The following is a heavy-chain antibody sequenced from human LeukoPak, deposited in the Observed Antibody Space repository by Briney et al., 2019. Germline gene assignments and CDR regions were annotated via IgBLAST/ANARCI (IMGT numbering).Heavy chain of an antibody. J-gene: IGHJ4*02. V-gene: IGHV3-66*02. D-gene: IGHD6-19*01. CDR1: GFTVSSNY. CDR3: AREPSSGWYEGSTGYFDY. CDR2: IYSGGST. Sequence: GGSLRLSCAASGFTVSSNYMSLVRQAPGKGLEWVSVIYSGGSTYYADSVKGRFTISRDNSKNTLYLQMNSLRAEDTAVYYCAREPSSGWYEGSTGYFDYWGQGTLVTVSS.